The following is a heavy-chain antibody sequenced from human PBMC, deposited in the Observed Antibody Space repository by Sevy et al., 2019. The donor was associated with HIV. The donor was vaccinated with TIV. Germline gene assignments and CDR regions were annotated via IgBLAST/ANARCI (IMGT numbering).Heavy chain of an antibody. CDR3: ARASQNIVVVPAATINYYYSYYMDV. J-gene: IGHJ6*03. CDR1: GFTFSSYW. CDR2: IKQDGSER. V-gene: IGHV3-7*01. D-gene: IGHD2-2*01. Sequence: GGYLRLSCAASGFTFSSYWMSWVRQAPGKGLEWVANIKQDGSERYYEDSVKGRFTISRDNTKNSLYLQMNSLRVEDTAVYYCARASQNIVVVPAATINYYYSYYMDVWGKGTTVTVSS.